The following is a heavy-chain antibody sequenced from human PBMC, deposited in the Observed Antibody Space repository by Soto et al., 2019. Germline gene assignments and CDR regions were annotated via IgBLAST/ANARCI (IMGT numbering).Heavy chain of an antibody. CDR1: GFNFGSYG. V-gene: IGHV3-33*01. D-gene: IGHD2-8*01. J-gene: IGHJ5*02. CDR2: IWQDGSDQ. CDR3: ARELAVCMPAGCFNP. Sequence: GGSLRLSCTASGFNFGSYGMHWVRQAPGKGLEWVAVIWQDGSDQYYADSVKGRFTVSRDNSKDMLYLQMNSLSPEDTAVYYLARELAVCMPAGCFNPCGQGSLGTVAS.